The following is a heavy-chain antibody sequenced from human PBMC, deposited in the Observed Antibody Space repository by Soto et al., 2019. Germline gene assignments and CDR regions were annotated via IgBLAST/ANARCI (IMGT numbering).Heavy chain of an antibody. D-gene: IGHD4-17*01. V-gene: IGHV4-59*01. CDR3: ARGHPTYGDYYYYYMDV. J-gene: IGHJ6*03. CDR2: IYYSGST. CDR1: GGPISSYY. Sequence: PSETLSLTCTVSGGPISSYYWSWIRQPPGKGLEWIGYIYYSGSTNYNPSLKSRVTISVDTSKNQFSLKLSSVTAADTAVYYCARGHPTYGDYYYYYMDVWGKGTTVTVSS.